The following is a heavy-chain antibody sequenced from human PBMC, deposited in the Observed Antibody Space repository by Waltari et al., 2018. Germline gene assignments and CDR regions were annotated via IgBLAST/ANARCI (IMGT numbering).Heavy chain of an antibody. J-gene: IGHJ5*02. D-gene: IGHD3-3*01. CDR2: IYYSGST. V-gene: IGHV4-59*01. CDR3: ARSYRYYDFWSGYSQGSGNWFDP. Sequence: IRQPPGKGLEWIGYIYYSGSTNYNPSLKSRVTISVDTSKNQFSLKLSSVTAADTAVYYCARSYRYYDFWSGYSQGSGNWFDPWGQGTLVTVSS.